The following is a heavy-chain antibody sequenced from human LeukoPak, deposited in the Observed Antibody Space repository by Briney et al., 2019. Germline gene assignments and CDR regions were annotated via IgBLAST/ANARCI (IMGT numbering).Heavy chain of an antibody. CDR3: ARGDYYDSSGYDY. Sequence: GGSLRLSCAASGFIVSNTYMTWVRQAPGKGLEWVSVIHNDGSTYYADSVKGRFTISRDNSKNMLFLRMNSLRVEDTAVYYCARGDYYDSSGYDYWGQGTLVTVSS. CDR1: GFIVSNTY. J-gene: IGHJ4*02. CDR2: IHNDGST. V-gene: IGHV3-53*01. D-gene: IGHD3-22*01.